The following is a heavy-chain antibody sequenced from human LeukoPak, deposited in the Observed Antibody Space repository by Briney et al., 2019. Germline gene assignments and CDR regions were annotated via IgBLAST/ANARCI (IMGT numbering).Heavy chain of an antibody. Sequence: GGSLRLSCAASGFIFSNYWMSWVRQAPGKGLEWVANIKQDGSQIYYVDSVKGRFTISRDNAKNSQYLQMNSLRAEDTAVYYCARIGYSSSSFDYWGQGTLVTVS. CDR1: GFIFSNYW. D-gene: IGHD6-6*01. CDR2: IKQDGSQI. V-gene: IGHV3-7*01. J-gene: IGHJ4*02. CDR3: ARIGYSSSSFDY.